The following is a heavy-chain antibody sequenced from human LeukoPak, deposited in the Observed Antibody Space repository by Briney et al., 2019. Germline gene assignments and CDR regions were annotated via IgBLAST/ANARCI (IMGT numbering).Heavy chain of an antibody. J-gene: IGHJ4*02. CDR1: GFAFTSYW. CDR3: ARDDGSGSYYNTNFDY. D-gene: IGHD3-10*01. Sequence: GGSLRLSCAVSGFAFTSYWMSWVRQAPGKGLEWVAVISYDGSNKYYADSVKGRFTISRDNSKNTLYLQMNSLRAEDTAVYYCARDDGSGSYYNTNFDYWGQGTLVTVSS. V-gene: IGHV3-30-3*01. CDR2: ISYDGSNK.